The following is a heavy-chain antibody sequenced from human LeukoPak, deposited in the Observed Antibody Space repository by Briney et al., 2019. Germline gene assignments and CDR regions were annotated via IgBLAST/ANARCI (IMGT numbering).Heavy chain of an antibody. CDR1: GGSISSYY. V-gene: IGHV4-59*01. J-gene: IGHJ4*02. Sequence: SETLSLTCTASGGSISSYYWSWIRQPPGKGLEWIGYIYYSGSTNYNPSLKSRVTISADTSKNQFSLKLSSVTAADTAVYYCARMIFGVVSHSGFDYWGQGTLVTVSS. CDR3: ARMIFGVVSHSGFDY. D-gene: IGHD3-3*01. CDR2: IYYSGST.